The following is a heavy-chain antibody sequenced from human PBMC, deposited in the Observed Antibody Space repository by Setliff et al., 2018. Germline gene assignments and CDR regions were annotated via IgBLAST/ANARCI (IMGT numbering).Heavy chain of an antibody. J-gene: IGHJ5*02. CDR1: GGPIISDTYY. V-gene: IGHV4-39*01. CDR3: ARHFGWRFDP. CDR2: IYSSGNT. D-gene: IGHD3-10*01. Sequence: SETLSLTCTVSGGPIISDTYYWGWIRQPPGKGLEWIGSIYSSGNTYYNPSAKSRVTISVDTSKNQVSLKLTSVTAADTSVYYCARHFGWRFDPWSQGALVTVSS.